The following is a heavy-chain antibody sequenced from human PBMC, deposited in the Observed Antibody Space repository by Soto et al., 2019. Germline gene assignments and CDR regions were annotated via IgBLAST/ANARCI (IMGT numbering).Heavy chain of an antibody. J-gene: IGHJ4*02. CDR2: ISGSGGST. CDR1: GFTFSSYA. D-gene: IGHD3-3*01. CDR3: AKIHVLRFLEWLFPDY. V-gene: IGHV3-23*01. Sequence: PGGSLRLSCAASGFTFSSYAMSWVRQAPGKGLEWVSAISGSGGSTYYADSVKGRFTISRDNSKNTLYLQMNSLRAEDTAVYYCAKIHVLRFLEWLFPDYWGQGTLVTVSS.